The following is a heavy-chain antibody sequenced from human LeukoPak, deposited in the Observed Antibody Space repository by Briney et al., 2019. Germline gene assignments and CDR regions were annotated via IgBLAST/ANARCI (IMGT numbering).Heavy chain of an antibody. CDR3: ARGGGSYYFGS. CDR2: IYTSGST. D-gene: IGHD1-26*01. V-gene: IGHV4-4*07. Sequence: PSETLSLTCTVSGGSISSYYWGWLRQPAGKGLEWIGRIYTSGSTHYNPSLKSRVTMSADTSNNQFSLKLSSVTAADTAVYYCARGGGSYYFGSWGQGTLVTVSS. CDR1: GGSISSYY. J-gene: IGHJ4*02.